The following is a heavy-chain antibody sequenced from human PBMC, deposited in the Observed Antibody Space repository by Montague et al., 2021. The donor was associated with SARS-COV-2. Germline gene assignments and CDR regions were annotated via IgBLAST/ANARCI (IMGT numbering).Heavy chain of an antibody. J-gene: IGHJ1*01. V-gene: IGHV3-30*04. CDR1: GFTFSSYA. CDR2: ISYDGSNK. D-gene: IGHD5-24*01. Sequence: SLRLSCAASGFTFSSYAMHWVRQAPGKGLEWVALISYDGSNKYSVDSVKGRFTISRDNSKNTLYLQMNSLRAEDTAVYYCARGIDGYNDYFQHWGQGTLVTVSS. CDR3: ARGIDGYNDYFQH.